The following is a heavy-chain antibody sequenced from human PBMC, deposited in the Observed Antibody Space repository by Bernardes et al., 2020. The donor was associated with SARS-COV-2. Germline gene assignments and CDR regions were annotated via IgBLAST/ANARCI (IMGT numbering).Heavy chain of an antibody. CDR2: ITSIGGTI. D-gene: IGHD1-26*01. V-gene: IGHV3-11*01. CDR1: GFTFSDYY. CDR3: ARVGEAWGRYGMDV. Sequence: GSLRLSCVASGFTFSDYYMAWIRQAPGKGLEWVSYITSIGGTIYYADSVKGRFTISRDNANNSVYLQMNSLRAEDTAVYYCARVGEAWGRYGMDVWGQGTTVTVSS. J-gene: IGHJ6*02.